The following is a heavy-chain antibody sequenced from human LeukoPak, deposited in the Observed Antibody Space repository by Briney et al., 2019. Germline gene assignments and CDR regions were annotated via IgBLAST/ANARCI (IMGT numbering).Heavy chain of an antibody. CDR2: IRYDGSNK. CDR1: GFTFSSYG. V-gene: IGHV3-30*02. CDR3: AKALLGPSAVLGPNYYYYMDV. Sequence: GGSLRLSCAASGFTFSSYGMHWVRQAPGKGLEWVAFIRYDGSNKYYADSVKGRFTISRDNSKNTLYLQMNSLRAEDTAVYYCAKALLGPSAVLGPNYYYYMDVWGKGTTVAVSS. D-gene: IGHD2/OR15-2a*01. J-gene: IGHJ6*03.